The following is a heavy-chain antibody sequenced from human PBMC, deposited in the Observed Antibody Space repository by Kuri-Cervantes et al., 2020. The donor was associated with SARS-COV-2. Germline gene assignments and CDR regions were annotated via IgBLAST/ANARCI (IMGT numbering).Heavy chain of an antibody. J-gene: IGHJ6*02. V-gene: IGHV3-7*01. CDR3: ARDLKVQYSSSWYLYGMDV. CDR2: KKQEGSEK. Sequence: LALTCASSGFTFSSYWMSWVRQAPGKGLEWVGNKKQEGSEKYYVDSVKGRVTISRDNAKNSLYLQMNRLRAEDTAVYYCARDLKVQYSSSWYLYGMDVWGQGTTVTVSS. D-gene: IGHD6-13*01. CDR1: GFTFSSYW.